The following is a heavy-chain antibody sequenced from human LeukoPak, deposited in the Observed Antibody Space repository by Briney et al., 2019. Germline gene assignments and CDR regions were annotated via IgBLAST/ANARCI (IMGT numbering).Heavy chain of an antibody. CDR2: ITGNGGST. Sequence: PGGSLRLSCAASGFPFSIYPMSWVRQATGRGLEWVSDITGNGGSTNYADSVKGRFTISRDNSKNTLYLQMNSLRAEDTAVYYCAKDRGRHYYESSGYRVPFDYWGQGTLVTVSS. CDR3: AKDRGRHYYESSGYRVPFDY. CDR1: GFPFSIYP. D-gene: IGHD3-22*01. J-gene: IGHJ4*02. V-gene: IGHV3-23*01.